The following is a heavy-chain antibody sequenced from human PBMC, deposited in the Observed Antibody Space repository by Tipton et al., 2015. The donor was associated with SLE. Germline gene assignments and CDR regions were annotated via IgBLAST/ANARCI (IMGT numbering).Heavy chain of an antibody. J-gene: IGHJ4*02. CDR1: GFTFSSYG. CDR2: IWYDGSNK. V-gene: IGHV3-30*19. D-gene: IGHD2-2*01. Sequence: SLRLSCAASGFTFSSYGMHWVRQAPGKGLEWVAVIWYDGSNKYYADSVEGRFTISRDNSKNTLYLQMNSLRAEDTAVYYCARGIVVVPAVWMDYWGQGTLVTVSS. CDR3: ARGIVVVPAVWMDY.